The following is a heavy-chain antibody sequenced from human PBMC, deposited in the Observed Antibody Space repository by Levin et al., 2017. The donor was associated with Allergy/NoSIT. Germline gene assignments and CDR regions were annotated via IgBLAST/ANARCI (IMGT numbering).Heavy chain of an antibody. CDR1: GFTFNNYA. Sequence: PGGSLRLSCAASGFTFNNYAMSWVRQAPGKGLEWVSAIINSGVGTYYADSVKGRFTISRDNSKNTMYLQMNSLRAEDTAVYFCAKDAIRGSDQSYYFDYWGQGTLVTASS. J-gene: IGHJ4*02. D-gene: IGHD6-19*01. CDR2: IINSGVGT. CDR3: AKDAIRGSDQSYYFDY. V-gene: IGHV3-23*01.